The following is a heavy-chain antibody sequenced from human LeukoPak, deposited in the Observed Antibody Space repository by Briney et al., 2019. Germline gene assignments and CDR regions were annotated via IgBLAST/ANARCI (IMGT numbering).Heavy chain of an antibody. CDR2: IYYSGST. D-gene: IGHD5-18*01. CDR1: GGSISSSSYY. J-gene: IGHJ6*03. CDR3: ARRGYSYGYSPYYYYYYMDV. Sequence: SETLSLTCTVSGGSISSSSYYWGWIRQPPGKGLEWIGSIYYSGSTYYNPSLKSRVTISVDTSKNQFSLKLSSVTAADTAVYYCARRGYSYGYSPYYYYYYMDVWGKGTTVTVSS. V-gene: IGHV4-39*07.